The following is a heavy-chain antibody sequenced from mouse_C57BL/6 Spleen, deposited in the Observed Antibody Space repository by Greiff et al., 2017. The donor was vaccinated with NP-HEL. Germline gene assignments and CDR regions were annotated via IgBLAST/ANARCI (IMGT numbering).Heavy chain of an antibody. D-gene: IGHD2-3*01. CDR2: ISYDGSN. Sequence: EVQLVESGPGLVKPSQSLSLTCSVTGYSITSGYYWNWIRQFPGNKLEWMGYISYDGSNNYNPSLKNRISITRDTSKNQFFLKLNSVTTEDTATYYCARRGAYDGYYAYFDYWGQGTTLTVSS. J-gene: IGHJ2*01. CDR1: GYSITSGYY. V-gene: IGHV3-6*01. CDR3: ARRGAYDGYYAYFDY.